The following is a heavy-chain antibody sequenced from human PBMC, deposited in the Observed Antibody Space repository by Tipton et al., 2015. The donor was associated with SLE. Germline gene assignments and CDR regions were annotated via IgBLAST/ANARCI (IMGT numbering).Heavy chain of an antibody. Sequence: TLSLTCIVSNGSISNYYWSWIRQPPGKGLEWIGYIYYSGSTHYNPSLKSRVTLSVDTSKNQFSLKLSSVTAADTAVYYCARDHLPGGYYYYMDVWGKGTTVTVSS. CDR2: IYYSGST. CDR1: NGSISNYY. V-gene: IGHV4-59*01. J-gene: IGHJ6*03. D-gene: IGHD3-10*01. CDR3: ARDHLPGGYYYYMDV.